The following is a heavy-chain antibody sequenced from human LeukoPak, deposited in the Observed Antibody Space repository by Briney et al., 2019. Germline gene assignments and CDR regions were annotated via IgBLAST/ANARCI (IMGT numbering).Heavy chain of an antibody. CDR1: GYTFTGYY. Sequence: GASVKVSCKASGYTFTGYYMHWLRQAPGQGLEWMGWISAYNGNTNYAQKLQGRVTMTTDTSTSTAYMELRSLRSDDTAVYYCARDLLVAVTTVTTLGFDYWGQGTLVTVSS. V-gene: IGHV1-18*04. CDR3: ARDLLVAVTTVTTLGFDY. J-gene: IGHJ4*02. CDR2: ISAYNGNT. D-gene: IGHD4-17*01.